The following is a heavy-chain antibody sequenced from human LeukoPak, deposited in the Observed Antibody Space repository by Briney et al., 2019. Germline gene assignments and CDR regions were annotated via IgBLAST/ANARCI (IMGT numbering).Heavy chain of an antibody. CDR1: GGTFSSHA. CDR2: ISGSGGST. J-gene: IGHJ4*02. CDR3: AKSGYLRIFGVVDY. Sequence: GASVKVSCKASGGTFSSHAMSWVRQAPGKGLEWVSAISGSGGSTYYADSVKGRFTISRDNSENTLYLQMNSLRAEDTAVYYYAKSGYLRIFGVVDYWGQGTLVTVSS. V-gene: IGHV3-23*01. D-gene: IGHD3-3*01.